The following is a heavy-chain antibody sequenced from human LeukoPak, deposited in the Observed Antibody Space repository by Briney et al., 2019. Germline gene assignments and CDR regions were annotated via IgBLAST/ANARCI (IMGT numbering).Heavy chain of an antibody. CDR3: AREITMIVVGNYFDY. V-gene: IGHV3-30*04. CDR2: ISYDGSSK. CDR1: GFTFSNYA. J-gene: IGHJ4*02. Sequence: PGGSLRLSCAASGFTFSNYAVHWVRQAPGKGLEWVTVISYDGSSKYFAESVKGRFTISRDNSKNTLYLQMNSLRAEDTAVYYCAREITMIVVGNYFDYWGQGTLVTVSS. D-gene: IGHD3-22*01.